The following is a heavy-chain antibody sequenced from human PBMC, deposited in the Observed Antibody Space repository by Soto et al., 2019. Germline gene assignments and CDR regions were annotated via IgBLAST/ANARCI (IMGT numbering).Heavy chain of an antibody. CDR1: GFTFSSYA. CDR3: ARSYYYDSSGYSDFHY. D-gene: IGHD3-22*01. CDR2: ISYDGSNK. J-gene: IGHJ4*02. V-gene: IGHV3-30-3*01. Sequence: GGSLRLSCAASGFTFSSYAMHWVRQAPGKGLEWVAVISYDGSNKYYADSVKGRFTISRDNSKNTLYLQMNSLRAEDTAVYYCARSYYYDSSGYSDFHYWGQGTLVTVSS.